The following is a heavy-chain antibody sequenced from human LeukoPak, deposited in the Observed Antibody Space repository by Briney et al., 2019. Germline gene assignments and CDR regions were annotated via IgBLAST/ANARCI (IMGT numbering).Heavy chain of an antibody. CDR3: ARGYYYDSSGRLKTDAFDI. D-gene: IGHD3-22*01. V-gene: IGHV1-2*02. J-gene: IGHJ3*02. CDR1: GYTFTGYY. CDR2: INPNSGGT. Sequence: ASVKVSCKASGYTFTGYYMHWVRQAPGQGLEWMGWINPNSGGTNYAQKSQGRVTMTRDTSISTAYMELSRLRSDDTAVYCCARGYYYDSSGRLKTDAFDIWGQGTMVTVSS.